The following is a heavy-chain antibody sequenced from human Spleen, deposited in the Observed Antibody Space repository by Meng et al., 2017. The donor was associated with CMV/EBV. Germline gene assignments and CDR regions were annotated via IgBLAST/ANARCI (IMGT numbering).Heavy chain of an antibody. Sequence: ASVKVSCKASGYTFTGYYMHWVRQAPGQGLEWMGWINPNSGGTNYAQKFQGRVTMTRDTSISTAYMELSRLRSDDTAVYYCARDIVERHYHYYGMDVWGQGTTVTVSS. CDR1: GYTFTGYY. V-gene: IGHV1-2*02. CDR2: INPNSGGT. J-gene: IGHJ6*02. CDR3: ARDIVERHYHYYGMDV. D-gene: IGHD1-1*01.